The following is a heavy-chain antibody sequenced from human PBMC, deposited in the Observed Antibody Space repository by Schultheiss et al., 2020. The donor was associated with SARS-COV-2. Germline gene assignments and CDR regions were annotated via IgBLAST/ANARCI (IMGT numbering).Heavy chain of an antibody. D-gene: IGHD1-26*01. V-gene: IGHV3-11*06. J-gene: IGHJ4*02. CDR2: ISSSRSYI. Sequence: GGSLRLSCAASGFTFSDYYMSWIRQAPGKGLEWVSSISSSRSYIYYADSVKGRFTISRDNSKNTLYLQMNSLRAEDTAVYYCASDSGSYLLDDYWGQGTLVTVSS. CDR1: GFTFSDYY. CDR3: ASDSGSYLLDDY.